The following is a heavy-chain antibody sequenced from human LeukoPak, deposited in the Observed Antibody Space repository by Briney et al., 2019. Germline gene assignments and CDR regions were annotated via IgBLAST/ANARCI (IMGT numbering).Heavy chain of an antibody. Sequence: GGSLRLSCAASGFTFSSYSMNWVRQAPGKGLEWVSSISSSSSYIYYADSVKGRFTISRDNAKNPLYLQMNSLRAEDTAVYYCARGGSSGWTYFDYWGQGTLVTVSS. CDR2: ISSSSSYI. J-gene: IGHJ4*02. CDR3: ARGGSSGWTYFDY. V-gene: IGHV3-21*01. D-gene: IGHD6-19*01. CDR1: GFTFSSYS.